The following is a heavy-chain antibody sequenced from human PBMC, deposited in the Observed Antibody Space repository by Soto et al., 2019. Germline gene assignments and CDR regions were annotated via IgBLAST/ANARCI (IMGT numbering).Heavy chain of an antibody. D-gene: IGHD7-27*01. CDR3: ARKAWVRFDY. Sequence: SETLSLTCSVSGDSRTRSVWCTWVRQPPGKGLEWIGEVFHTGNTNYNPSLKSRVTMSVDKSTNEFSLKVTSVTAADTAIYYCARKAWVRFDYWGQGALVTVSS. J-gene: IGHJ4*02. CDR1: GDSRTRSVW. V-gene: IGHV4-4*02. CDR2: VFHTGNT.